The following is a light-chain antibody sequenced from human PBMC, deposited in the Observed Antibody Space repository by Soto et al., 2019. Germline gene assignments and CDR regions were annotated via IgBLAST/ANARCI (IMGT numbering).Light chain of an antibody. Sequence: EIVMTQSPATLSVSPGERATLSCRASQSVSGNLAWYQQKPGQAPRLLIYGSSTRATGIPARFSGSGSGTEFTLTISSLQSEDFAVYYCQQYTYWPSTFGQRTKVEIK. V-gene: IGKV3D-15*01. CDR1: QSVSGN. J-gene: IGKJ1*01. CDR2: GSS. CDR3: QQYTYWPST.